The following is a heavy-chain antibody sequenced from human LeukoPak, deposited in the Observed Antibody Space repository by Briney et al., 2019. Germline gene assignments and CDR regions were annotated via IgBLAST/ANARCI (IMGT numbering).Heavy chain of an antibody. V-gene: IGHV1-8*03. Sequence: ASVKVSCKASGYTFTSYDINWVRQATGQGLEWMGWMNPNSGNTGYVQKFQDRVTITWNTSINTAYMELSSLRSEDTAVYYCARCCSGGTLSSAFDIWGQGTMVTVSS. CDR2: MNPNSGNT. D-gene: IGHD2-15*01. CDR3: ARCCSGGTLSSAFDI. J-gene: IGHJ3*02. CDR1: GYTFTSYD.